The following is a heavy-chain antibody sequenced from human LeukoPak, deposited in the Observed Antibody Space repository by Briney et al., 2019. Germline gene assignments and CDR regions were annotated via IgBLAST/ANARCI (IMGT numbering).Heavy chain of an antibody. V-gene: IGHV4-59*01. J-gene: IGHJ4*02. D-gene: IGHD4-17*01. CDR1: GGSISSYY. CDR3: ARMTTVTYFDY. CDR2: IYYSGST. Sequence: PSETVSLTCTVSGGSISSYYWSWIRQPPGKGLEWIGYIYYSGSTNYNPSLKSRVTISVDTSKNQFSLKLSSVTAADTAVYYCARMTTVTYFDYWGQGTLVTDSS.